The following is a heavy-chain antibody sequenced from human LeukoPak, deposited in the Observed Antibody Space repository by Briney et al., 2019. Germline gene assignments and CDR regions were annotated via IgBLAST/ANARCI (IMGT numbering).Heavy chain of an antibody. J-gene: IGHJ4*02. CDR2: ISYDGSNK. D-gene: IGHD6-25*01. CDR3: AKDRKAGD. CDR1: GFTFSSYG. V-gene: IGHV3-30*18. Sequence: GGSLRLSCAASGFTFSSYGMHWARQAPGKGLEWVAVISYDGSNKYYADSVKGRFTISRDNSKNTLYLQMNSLRAEGTAVYYCAKDRKAGDWGQGTLVTVSS.